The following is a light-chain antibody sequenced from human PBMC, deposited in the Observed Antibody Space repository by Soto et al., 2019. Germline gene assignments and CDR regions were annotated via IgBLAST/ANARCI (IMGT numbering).Light chain of an antibody. Sequence: QSVLTQPASVSGSPGQSITISCTGTSSDVGGYNHVSWYQIHPGKAPKLIIYEVTSRPSGVSYRFSGSKSGNTASLTISGLQAEDEADYYCSSYTTSSTLNVVFGGGTKVTVL. CDR3: SSYTTSSTLNVV. J-gene: IGLJ2*01. CDR1: SSDVGGYNH. CDR2: EVT. V-gene: IGLV2-14*01.